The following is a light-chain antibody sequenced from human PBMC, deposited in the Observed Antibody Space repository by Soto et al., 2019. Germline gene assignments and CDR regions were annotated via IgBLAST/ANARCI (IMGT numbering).Light chain of an antibody. J-gene: IGKJ3*01. Sequence: EIVLTQSPGTLSLSPVERATLSCRASQSVSSNYLAWYQQKPGQAPRLLIYGASSRATGIPDRFSGSGSGTDFTLIISRLEPEDFAVYYCQQYGSSPQGFTFGPGTKVDIK. CDR3: QQYGSSPQGFT. CDR1: QSVSSNY. V-gene: IGKV3-20*01. CDR2: GAS.